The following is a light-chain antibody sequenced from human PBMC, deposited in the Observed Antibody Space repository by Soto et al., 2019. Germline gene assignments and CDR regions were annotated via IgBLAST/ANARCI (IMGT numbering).Light chain of an antibody. CDR3: MQALQTPLYT. CDR2: LGS. Sequence: DIVMTQSPLSLPVTPGEPASISCRSSQSLLHSNGYNYLDWYQQKPGQSPQLLIYLGSNRASGVPERCSGSGSGTDFTLKISRVEAEDVWVYYCMQALQTPLYTFGQGTKLEIK. V-gene: IGKV2-28*01. CDR1: QSLLHSNGYNY. J-gene: IGKJ2*01.